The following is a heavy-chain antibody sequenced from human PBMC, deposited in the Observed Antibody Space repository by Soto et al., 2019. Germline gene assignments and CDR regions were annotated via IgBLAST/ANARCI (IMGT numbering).Heavy chain of an antibody. Sequence: GGSLRLSCAASGFTFSSYGMHWVRQAPGKGLEWVAVIWYDGSNKYYADSVKGRFTISRDNSKNTLYLQMNSLRAEDTAVYYCARDGDDYVWGSYIGYWGQGTLVTVSS. CDR3: ARDGDDYVWGSYIGY. CDR1: GFTFSSYG. J-gene: IGHJ4*02. CDR2: IWYDGSNK. D-gene: IGHD3-16*01. V-gene: IGHV3-33*01.